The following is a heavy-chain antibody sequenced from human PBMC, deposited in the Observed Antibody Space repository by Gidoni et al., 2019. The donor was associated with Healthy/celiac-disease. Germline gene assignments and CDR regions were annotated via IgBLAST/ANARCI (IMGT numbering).Heavy chain of an antibody. D-gene: IGHD2-21*02. J-gene: IGHJ4*02. CDR3: AREGRVTRGYFDY. CDR1: GFTFSSYG. V-gene: IGHV3-30*03. Sequence: QVQLVESGGGVVQPGRSLRLSCAASGFTFSSYGMHWVRQAPGKGLEWVAAISYDGSNKYYADSVKGRFTISRDNSKNTLYLQMNSLRAEDTAVYYCAREGRVTRGYFDYWGQGTLVTVSS. CDR2: ISYDGSNK.